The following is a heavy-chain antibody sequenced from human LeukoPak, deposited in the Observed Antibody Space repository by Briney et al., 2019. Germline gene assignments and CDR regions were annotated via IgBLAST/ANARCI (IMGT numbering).Heavy chain of an antibody. D-gene: IGHD3-3*01. Sequence: PGGSLRLSCAASGFTFSDYYMSWIRQAPGKGLEWVSYISSSGSTIYYADSVKGRFTISRDNAKNSLYLQMNSLRAEDTAVYYCAREDRDYDFWSGYYLYYYYGMDVWGQGTTVTVSS. CDR3: AREDRDYDFWSGYYLYYYYGMDV. V-gene: IGHV3-11*04. CDR1: GFTFSDYY. CDR2: ISSSGSTI. J-gene: IGHJ6*02.